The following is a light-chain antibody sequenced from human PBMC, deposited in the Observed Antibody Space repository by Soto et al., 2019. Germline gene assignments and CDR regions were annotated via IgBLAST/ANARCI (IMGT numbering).Light chain of an antibody. CDR3: CSYAGSYSFD. CDR2: DVS. V-gene: IGLV2-11*01. J-gene: IGLJ1*01. CDR1: SSDIGGYNY. Sequence: QSALTQPRSVSGSPGQSVTISCTGTSSDIGGYNYVSWYQQHPGQAPKFMIYDVSERPSGVPDRFSGSKSGNTASLTISGLQAEDEADYYCCSYAGSYSFDFGSGTKVTVL.